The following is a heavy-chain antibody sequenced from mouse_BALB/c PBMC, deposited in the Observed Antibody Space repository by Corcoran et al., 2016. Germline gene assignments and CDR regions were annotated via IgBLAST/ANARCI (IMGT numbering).Heavy chain of an antibody. V-gene: IGHV14-3*02. CDR3: AREEGSYYYAMYY. CDR1: GFNIKDTY. CDR2: IDPANGNT. Sequence: EVQLQQSGAELVKPGASVKLSCTASGFNIKDTYMHWVKQRPEQGLEWIGRIDPANGNTKYDPKFQGKATITADTSSNTAYLQLISLTSEDTAVYYGAREEGSYYYAMYYWGQGTSVTVSS. J-gene: IGHJ4*01.